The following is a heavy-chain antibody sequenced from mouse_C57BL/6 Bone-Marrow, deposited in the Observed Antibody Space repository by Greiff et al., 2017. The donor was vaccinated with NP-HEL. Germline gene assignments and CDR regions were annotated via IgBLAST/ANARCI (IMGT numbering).Heavy chain of an antibody. CDR3: ARDHYGSPFAY. D-gene: IGHD1-1*01. CDR1: GYTFTSYW. V-gene: IGHV1-55*01. J-gene: IGHJ3*01. CDR2: IYPGSGST. Sequence: VKLQQSGAELVKPGASVKMSCKASGYTFTSYWITWVKQRPGQGLEWIGDIYPGSGSTNYNEKFKSKATLTVDTSSSTAYMQLSSLTSEDSAVYYCARDHYGSPFAYWGQGTLVTVSA.